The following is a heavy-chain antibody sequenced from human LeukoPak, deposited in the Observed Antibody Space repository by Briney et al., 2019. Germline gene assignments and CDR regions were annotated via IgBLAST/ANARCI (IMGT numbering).Heavy chain of an antibody. J-gene: IGHJ4*02. D-gene: IGHD3-22*01. CDR2: IYYSGST. Sequence: PSETLSLTCTVSGGSISSGDYYWSWIRQPPGKGLEWIGYIYYSGSTYYNPSLKSRVTISVDTSKNQFSLKLSSVTAADTAVYYSARVVNYYDSSGDTFDYWGQGTLVTVSS. CDR1: GGSISSGDYY. CDR3: ARVVNYYDSSGDTFDY. V-gene: IGHV4-30-4*08.